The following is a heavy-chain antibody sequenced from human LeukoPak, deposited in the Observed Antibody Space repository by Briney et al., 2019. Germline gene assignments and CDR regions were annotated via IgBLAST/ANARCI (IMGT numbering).Heavy chain of an antibody. CDR3: ARGSRPLELPDY. J-gene: IGHJ4*02. V-gene: IGHV1-8*01. Sequence: ASVKVSCKASGYTFTSYDINWVRQATGQGLEWMGWMNPNSGNTGYAQKFQGRVTITRNTSISTAYMELSSLRSEDTAVYYCARGSRPLELPDYWGQGTLVTVSS. CDR1: GYTFTSYD. D-gene: IGHD1-7*01. CDR2: MNPNSGNT.